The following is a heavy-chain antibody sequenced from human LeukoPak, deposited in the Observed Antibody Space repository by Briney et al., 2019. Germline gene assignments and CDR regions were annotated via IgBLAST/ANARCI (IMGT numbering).Heavy chain of an antibody. V-gene: IGHV3-7*01. CDR2: INQDGSQK. CDR3: AGDGSNYYDTSGSDY. Sequence: GGSLRLSCAASGFSFSTYVMTWVRQAPGKGLEWVANINQDGSQKFYVDSVKGRFTISRDNAQNSLYLQMNSLRAEDTAVYYCAGDGSNYYDTSGSDYWGQGTLVTVSS. J-gene: IGHJ4*02. CDR1: GFSFSTYV. D-gene: IGHD3-22*01.